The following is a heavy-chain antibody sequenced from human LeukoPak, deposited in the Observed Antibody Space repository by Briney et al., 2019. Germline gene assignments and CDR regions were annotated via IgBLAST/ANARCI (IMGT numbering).Heavy chain of an antibody. J-gene: IGHJ4*02. D-gene: IGHD5-24*01. CDR2: IWYDGSNK. V-gene: IGHV3-33*01. CDR1: GFTFSSYG. Sequence: PGGSLRFSCAASGFTFSSYGMHWVRQAPGKGLEWVAVIWYDGSNKYYADSVKGRFTISRDNSKNTLYLQMNSLRAEDTAVYYCARKRRDGYKYYFDYWGQGTLVTVSS. CDR3: ARKRRDGYKYYFDY.